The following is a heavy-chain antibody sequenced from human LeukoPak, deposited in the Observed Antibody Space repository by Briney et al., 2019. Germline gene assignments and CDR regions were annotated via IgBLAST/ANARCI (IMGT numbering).Heavy chain of an antibody. J-gene: IGHJ5*02. CDR1: GYTLTELS. Sequence: GASVKVYSKVSGYTLTELSMQWAGPAPGKGLGWMGGFASEDVETIYAQKFQGRVTMTEDTSTDTAYMELSSLRSEDTAVYYCATDLDCSSTSCYQRRYNWFDPWGQGTLVTVSS. CDR2: FASEDVET. V-gene: IGHV1-24*01. D-gene: IGHD2-2*01. CDR3: ATDLDCSSTSCYQRRYNWFDP.